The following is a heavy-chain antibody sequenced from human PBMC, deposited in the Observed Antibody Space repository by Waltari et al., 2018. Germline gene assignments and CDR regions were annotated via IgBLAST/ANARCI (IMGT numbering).Heavy chain of an antibody. Sequence: QLQLQESGQGLVKPSETLSLTCTVSRGSISSSSYYWGWIRHPPGKGLEWIGSIYYSGSTYYNPSLKSRVTISVDTSKNQFSLKLSSVTAADTAVYYCARVWPVTTSGWFDPWGQGTLVTVSS. CDR2: IYYSGST. CDR3: ARVWPVTTSGWFDP. V-gene: IGHV4-39*07. CDR1: RGSISSSSYY. J-gene: IGHJ5*02. D-gene: IGHD4-4*01.